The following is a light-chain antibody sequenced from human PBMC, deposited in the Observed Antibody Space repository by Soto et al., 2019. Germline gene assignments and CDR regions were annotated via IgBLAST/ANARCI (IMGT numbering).Light chain of an antibody. CDR1: QSVSSNY. Sequence: EIVLTQSPGTLSLSPGERGTLSCRASQSVSSNYLAWYQQKPGQAPRLLIYGASSRATGIPDRFSGSGSGTDFTLTISRLEPEDFALYYCQQYGSSPRTFGGGTKVDIK. CDR2: GAS. CDR3: QQYGSSPRT. V-gene: IGKV3-20*01. J-gene: IGKJ4*01.